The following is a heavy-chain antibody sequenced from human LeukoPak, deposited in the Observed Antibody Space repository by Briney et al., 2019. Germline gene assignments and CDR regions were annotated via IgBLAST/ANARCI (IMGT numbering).Heavy chain of an antibody. CDR3: ARDQGATGAYFDY. CDR1: GGSISSGDYY. D-gene: IGHD1-26*01. Sequence: SETLSLTRTVSGGSISSGDYYWSWIRQPPGKGLEWIGYIYYSGSTYYNPSLKSRVTISVDTSKNQFSLKLSSVTAADTAVYYCARDQGATGAYFDYWGQGTLVTVSS. J-gene: IGHJ4*02. V-gene: IGHV4-30-4*01. CDR2: IYYSGST.